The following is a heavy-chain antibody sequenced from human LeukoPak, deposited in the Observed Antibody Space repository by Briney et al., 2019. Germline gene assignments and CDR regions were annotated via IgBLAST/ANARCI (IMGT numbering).Heavy chain of an antibody. CDR1: GFTFSSYA. J-gene: IGHJ6*03. Sequence: PGGSLRLSCAASGFTFSSYAMSWVRQAPGKGLEWVSAISGSGGSTYYADSVKGRFTISRDNSKNTLYLQMNSLRAEDTAVYYCAKDVDSSGWYVIPSYYYYYYMDVWGKGTTVTVSS. V-gene: IGHV3-23*01. CDR3: AKDVDSSGWYVIPSYYYYYYMDV. CDR2: ISGSGGST. D-gene: IGHD6-19*01.